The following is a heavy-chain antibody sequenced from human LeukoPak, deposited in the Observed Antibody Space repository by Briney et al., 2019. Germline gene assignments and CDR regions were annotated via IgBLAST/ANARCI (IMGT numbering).Heavy chain of an antibody. J-gene: IGHJ5*02. V-gene: IGHV3-33*01. Sequence: GGSLRLSCAASGFNFRNHGMHWVRQAPGKGLEWVAVIWYDGSNKYYADSVKGRFTISRDNSKNTLYLQMNSLRAEDTAVYYCVRVAVAGNLNNWFDPWGQGTLVTVCS. CDR2: IWYDGSNK. CDR3: VRVAVAGNLNNWFDP. D-gene: IGHD6-19*01. CDR1: GFNFRNHG.